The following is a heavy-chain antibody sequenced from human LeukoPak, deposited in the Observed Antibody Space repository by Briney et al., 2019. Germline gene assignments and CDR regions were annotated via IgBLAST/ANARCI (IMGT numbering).Heavy chain of an antibody. D-gene: IGHD4-23*01. J-gene: IGHJ4*02. CDR1: GFTFSNYW. CDR3: ARGRYGGNSYYFDY. CDR2: IRQRGSDK. V-gene: IGHV3-7*01. Sequence: GGSLRLSCAASGFTFSNYWMSWVRQAPGKGLEWVAKIRQRGSDKYYVDSVKGRFTISRDNAENSLYLQVKSLRAEDTAVYYCARGRYGGNSYYFDYWGQGTLVTVSS.